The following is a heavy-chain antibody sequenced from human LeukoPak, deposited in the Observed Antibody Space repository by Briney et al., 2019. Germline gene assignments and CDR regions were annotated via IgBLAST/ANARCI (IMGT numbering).Heavy chain of an antibody. CDR2: IYPGDSDT. CDR1: GYSFTSYW. CDR3: ARLTLDILTGYYYFDY. D-gene: IGHD3-9*01. J-gene: IGHJ4*02. V-gene: IGHV5-51*01. Sequence: GESLKISCKGSGYSFTSYWIGWVRQMPGKGLEWMGIIYPGDSDTRYSPSFQGQVTISADKSISTAYPQWSSLQASDTAMYYCARLTLDILTGYYYFDYWGQGTLVTVSS.